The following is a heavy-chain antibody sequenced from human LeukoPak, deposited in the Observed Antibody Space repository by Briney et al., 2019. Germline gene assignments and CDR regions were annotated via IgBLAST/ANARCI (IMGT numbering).Heavy chain of an antibody. CDR2: ISGNGGAT. D-gene: IGHD2/OR15-2a*01. V-gene: IGHV3-23*01. J-gene: IGHJ4*02. Sequence: GGSLRLSCAASGFTFSSYAMSWVRQAPGMGLEWVSTISGNGGATYYADSVKGRFTISRDDSKNTLYLQMNSLRAEDTAVYYCAKDPPSSGTTFDYWGQGTLVTVSS. CDR1: GFTFSSYA. CDR3: AKDPPSSGTTFDY.